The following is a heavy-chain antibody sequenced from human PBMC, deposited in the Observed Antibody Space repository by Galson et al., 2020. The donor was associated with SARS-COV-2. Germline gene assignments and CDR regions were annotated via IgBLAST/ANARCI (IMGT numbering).Heavy chain of an antibody. CDR1: GFTFSSYG. CDR3: AAPREPFQGGGRGGFFYY. CDR2: ISYDGSNK. Sequence: GGSLRLSCAASGFTFSSYGMHWVRQAPGKGLEWVAVISYDGSNKYYADSVKGRFTISRDNSKNTLYLQMNSLRAEDTAVYYCAAPREPFQGGGRGGFFYYWGQGTLVTVSS. D-gene: IGHD3-10*01. J-gene: IGHJ4*02. V-gene: IGHV3-30*03.